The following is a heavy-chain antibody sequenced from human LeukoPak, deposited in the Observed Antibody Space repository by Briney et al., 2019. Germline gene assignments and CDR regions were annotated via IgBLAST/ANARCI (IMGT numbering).Heavy chain of an antibody. V-gene: IGHV3-23*01. CDR3: AKGGVNRGVTPDYFDY. J-gene: IGHJ4*02. CDR2: ISGSGGST. Sequence: GGSLRLSCAASGFTFSSYAMSWVRQAPGKGLEWVSAISGSGGSTYYADSVKGRFTISRDNSKNTLYLQMNSLRAEDTAVYYCAKGGVNRGVTPDYFDYWGQGTLVTVSS. CDR1: GFTFSSYA. D-gene: IGHD3-10*01.